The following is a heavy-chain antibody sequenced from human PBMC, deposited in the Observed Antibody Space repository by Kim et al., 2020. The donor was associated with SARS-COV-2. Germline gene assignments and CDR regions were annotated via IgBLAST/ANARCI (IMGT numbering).Heavy chain of an antibody. CDR3: ARSRVITIFGVVYHYYGMDV. CDR1: GYTFTISA. D-gene: IGHD3-3*01. Sequence: ASVKVSCKASGYTFTISAMHWVRQAPGQRLEWMGWINAGNGNTKYSQKFQGRVTITRDTSASTAYMELSSLRSEDTAVYYCARSRVITIFGVVYHYYGMDVGGQGTSVTVSS. J-gene: IGHJ6*01. CDR2: INAGNGNT. V-gene: IGHV1-3*01.